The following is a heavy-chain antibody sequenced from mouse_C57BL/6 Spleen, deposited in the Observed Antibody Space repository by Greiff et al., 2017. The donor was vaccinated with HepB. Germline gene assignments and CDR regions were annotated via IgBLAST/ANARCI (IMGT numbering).Heavy chain of an antibody. CDR1: GFTFSSYT. CDR3: ARTLDYAMDY. V-gene: IGHV5-9*01. Sequence: EVQRVESGGGLVKPGGSLKLSCAASGFTFSSYTMSWVRQTPEKRLEWVATISGGGGNTYYPDSVKGRFTISRDNAKNTLYLQMSSLRSEDTALYYCARTLDYAMDYWGQGTSVTVSS. CDR2: ISGGGGNT. J-gene: IGHJ4*01.